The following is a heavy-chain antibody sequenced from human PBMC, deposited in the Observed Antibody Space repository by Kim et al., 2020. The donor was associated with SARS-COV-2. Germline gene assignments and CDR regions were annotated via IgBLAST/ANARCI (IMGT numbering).Heavy chain of an antibody. D-gene: IGHD2-15*01. Sequence: SGPTLVNPTQTLTLTCTFSGFSLSTSGVGVGWIRQPPGKALEWLALIYWDDDKRYNPSLKSRLTITKDTSKNQVVLTMTNMDPVDTATYYCVHRDSDGCTGARCYNWFDPWGQGTLVTVSS. V-gene: IGHV2-5*02. J-gene: IGHJ5*02. CDR1: GFSLSTSGVG. CDR3: VHRDSDGCTGARCYNWFDP. CDR2: IYWDDDK.